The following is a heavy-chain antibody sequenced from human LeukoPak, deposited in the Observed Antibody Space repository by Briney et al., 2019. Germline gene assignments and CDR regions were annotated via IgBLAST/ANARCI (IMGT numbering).Heavy chain of an antibody. D-gene: IGHD3-3*01. J-gene: IGHJ6*03. CDR3: AHIGTSYDFWSGYYSWNYYYYYMDV. V-gene: IGHV2-5*02. CDR1: GYSFSTSEEG. CDR2: IYWDDDK. Sequence: KRSGPTLVNPTQTLTLTCTFSGYSFSTSEEGVGWIRQPPGKALEWLALIYWDDDKRYSPSLKSRLTITKDTSKNQVVLTMTNMDPVDTATYYCAHIGTSYDFWSGYYSWNYYYYYMDVWGKGTTVTVSS.